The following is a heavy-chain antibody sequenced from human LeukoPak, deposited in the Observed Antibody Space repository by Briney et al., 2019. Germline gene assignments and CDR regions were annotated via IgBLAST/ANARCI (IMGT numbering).Heavy chain of an antibody. CDR3: AREISMFVNAFDL. J-gene: IGHJ3*01. CDR2: IWYDGSNE. V-gene: IGHV3-33*01. CDR1: GFSFSSSG. D-gene: IGHD3-10*02. Sequence: GGSLRLSCAASGFSFSSSGMHWVRQAPGKGLEWVAVIWYDGSNEYYADSVKGRFTISRDNSKNTLHLQMNSLRVEDTSVYCCAREISMFVNAFDLWGQGTLVAVSS.